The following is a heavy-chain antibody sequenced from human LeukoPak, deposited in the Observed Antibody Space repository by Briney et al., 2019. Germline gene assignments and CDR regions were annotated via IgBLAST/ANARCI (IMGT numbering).Heavy chain of an antibody. CDR3: ARLAYSGSYPNYFDY. Sequence: SETLSLTCTVSGGSISNSGYYWGWIRRPPGKGLEWIGTIYYRGSTYYNSSLKSRVTISVDTSKNQFSLRLTSVTAADTAVYYCARLAYSGSYPNYFDYWGHGTLVTVSS. V-gene: IGHV4-39*01. D-gene: IGHD1-26*01. J-gene: IGHJ4*01. CDR2: IYYRGST. CDR1: GGSISNSGYY.